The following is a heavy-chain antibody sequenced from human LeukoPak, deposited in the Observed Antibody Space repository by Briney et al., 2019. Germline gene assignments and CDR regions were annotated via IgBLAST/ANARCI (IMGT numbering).Heavy chain of an antibody. V-gene: IGHV3-13*01. CDR1: GFSFSTYD. CDR2: IGSGGDT. D-gene: IGHD6-19*01. CDR3: ARAVAGTDEIDS. Sequence: GGSLRLSCAGSGFSFSTYDMLWVHQAPGKGLEWVSAIGSGGDTYYAGSVKGRFTISRESANNSFYLQMNSLDAGDTAVYFCARAVAGTDEIDSWGQGTLVTVSS. J-gene: IGHJ4*02.